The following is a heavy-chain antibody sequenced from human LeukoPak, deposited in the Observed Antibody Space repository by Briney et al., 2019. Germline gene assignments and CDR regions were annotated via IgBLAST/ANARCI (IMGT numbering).Heavy chain of an antibody. V-gene: IGHV1-2*02. J-gene: IGHJ6*03. CDR3: ARGGQWLPTDYYYYMDV. Sequence: ASVKVSCKASGYTFTGYYMHWVRQAPGQGLEWMGWINPNSGDTNYAQKFQGRVTMTRDTSISTAYMELSRLRSDDTAVYYCARGGQWLPTDYYYYMDVWGKGTTVTISS. CDR2: INPNSGDT. CDR1: GYTFTGYY. D-gene: IGHD6-19*01.